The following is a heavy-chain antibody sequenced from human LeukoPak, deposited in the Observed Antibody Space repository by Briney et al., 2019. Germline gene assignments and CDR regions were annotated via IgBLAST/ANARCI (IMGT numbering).Heavy chain of an antibody. CDR3: ARDYYGSGSYYRPSSFDY. CDR1: GYTFTGYY. Sequence: ASVKVSFKASGYTFTGYYMHWVRQAHGQGLELMGGINPNSGGTNYAQTFQGRVTMTRDTSISTAYMELSRLRSDDTAVYYCARDYYGSGSYYRPSSFDYWGQGTLVTVSS. V-gene: IGHV1-2*02. J-gene: IGHJ4*02. CDR2: INPNSGGT. D-gene: IGHD3-10*01.